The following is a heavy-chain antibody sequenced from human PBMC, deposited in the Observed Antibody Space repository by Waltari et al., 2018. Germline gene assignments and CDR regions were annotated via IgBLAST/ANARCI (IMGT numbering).Heavy chain of an antibody. CDR1: GFTFSSYA. V-gene: IGHV3-23*03. Sequence: EVQLLESGGGLVQPGGSLRLSCAASGFTFSSYAMSWVRQAPGKGLEWVSVSYSGGSTYYADSVKGRFTISSDNSKNTLYLQMNSLRAEDTAVYYCAKRRFEDYYDSSGYDYWGHGTLVTVSS. CDR2: SYSGGST. CDR3: AKRRFEDYYDSSGYDY. D-gene: IGHD3-22*01. J-gene: IGHJ4*01.